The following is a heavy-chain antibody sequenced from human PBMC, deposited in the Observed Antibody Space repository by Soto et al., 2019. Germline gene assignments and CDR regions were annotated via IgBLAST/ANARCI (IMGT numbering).Heavy chain of an antibody. CDR2: ISSSSSTI. CDR3: AREPYTVTIDY. Sequence: GGSLRLSCAASGFTFSSYSMNWVRQAPGKGLEWVSYISSSSSTIYYADSVKGRFTISRDNAKNSLYLQMNSLRAEDTAVYYCAREPYTVTIDYWGQGTLVTVSS. J-gene: IGHJ4*02. CDR1: GFTFSSYS. V-gene: IGHV3-48*01. D-gene: IGHD4-17*01.